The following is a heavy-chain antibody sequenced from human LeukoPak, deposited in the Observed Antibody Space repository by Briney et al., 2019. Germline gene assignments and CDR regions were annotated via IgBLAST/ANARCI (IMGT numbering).Heavy chain of an antibody. J-gene: IGHJ3*02. CDR3: ARDLADDAFDI. V-gene: IGHV1-69*06. CDR1: GGTFGSYA. CDR2: IIPIFGTA. Sequence: GASVKVSCKASGGTFGSYAISWVRQAPGQGLEWMGGIIPIFGTANYAQKFQGRVTITADKSTSTAYMELSSLRSEDTAVYYCARDLADDAFDIWGQGTMVTVSS.